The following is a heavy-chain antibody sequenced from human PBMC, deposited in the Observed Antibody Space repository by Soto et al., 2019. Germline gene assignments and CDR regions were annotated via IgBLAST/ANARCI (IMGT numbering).Heavy chain of an antibody. CDR3: ARGSDGYYYGFYGMDV. Sequence: EALCLTWTVSGGFIRRGSYYWGWIRQPPGKGLEWIGSIFYSGSTNYSPSLKSRVTISLDTSKNQFSLKLSSVTAADTAVYYCARGSDGYYYGFYGMDVWGQGTTVTVSS. D-gene: IGHD3-10*01. J-gene: IGHJ6*02. CDR2: IFYSGST. V-gene: IGHV4-39*07. CDR1: GGFIRRGSYY.